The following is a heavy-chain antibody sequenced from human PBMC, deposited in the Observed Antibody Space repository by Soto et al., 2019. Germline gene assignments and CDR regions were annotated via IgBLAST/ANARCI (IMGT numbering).Heavy chain of an antibody. J-gene: IGHJ4*02. CDR2: ISAYNGNT. V-gene: IGHV1-18*01. D-gene: IGHD1-26*01. CDR3: AREGPRHSGSDYGYFDY. Sequence: QVQLVQSGAEVKKPGASVKVSCKASGYTFTSYGISWVRQAPGQGLEWMGWISAYNGNTNYAQKLQGRVTPTTDTATSTAYMELRSLRSVDTAVYYCAREGPRHSGSDYGYFDYWGQGTLVTVSS. CDR1: GYTFTSYG.